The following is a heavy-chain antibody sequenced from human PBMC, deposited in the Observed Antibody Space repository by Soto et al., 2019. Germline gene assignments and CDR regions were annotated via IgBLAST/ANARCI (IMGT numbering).Heavy chain of an antibody. CDR1: GDSVSSNSAA. CDR2: TYYRSKWYN. J-gene: IGHJ5*02. Sequence: PSQTLSLTCAISGDSVSSNSAAWNWIRQSPSRGLEWLGRTYYRSKWYNDYAVSVKSRITINPDTSKNQFSLQLNSVTPEDTAVYYCARDKAYCSSTTCYSNWFDPWGQGTLVTVSS. D-gene: IGHD2-2*01. CDR3: ARDKAYCSSTTCYSNWFDP. V-gene: IGHV6-1*01.